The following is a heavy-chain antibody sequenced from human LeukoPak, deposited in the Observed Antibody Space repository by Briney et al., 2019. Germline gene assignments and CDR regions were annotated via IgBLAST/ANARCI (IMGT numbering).Heavy chain of an antibody. CDR3: ARKPYYYDSSGYYYSLLFDY. Sequence: ASVKVSCKASGYTFTSYGISWVRQAPGQGLGWMGWISAYNGNTNYAQKLQGRVTMTTDTSTSTAYMELRSLRSDDTAVYYCARKPYYYDSSGYYYSLLFDYWGQGTLVTVSS. J-gene: IGHJ4*02. CDR1: GYTFTSYG. CDR2: ISAYNGNT. D-gene: IGHD3-22*01. V-gene: IGHV1-18*01.